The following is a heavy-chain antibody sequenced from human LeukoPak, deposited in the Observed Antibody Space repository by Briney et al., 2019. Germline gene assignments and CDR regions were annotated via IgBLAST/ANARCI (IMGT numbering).Heavy chain of an antibody. CDR1: GFTFSSYA. V-gene: IGHV3-30-3*01. CDR3: ARDGISYDILIGLDY. Sequence: PGGSLRLSCAASGFTFSSYAMHWVRQAPGKGLEWVAVISYDGSNKYYADSVKGRFTISRDNSKNTLYLQMNSLRAEDTAVYYCARDGISYDILIGLDYWGQGTLVTVSS. J-gene: IGHJ4*02. D-gene: IGHD3-9*01. CDR2: ISYDGSNK.